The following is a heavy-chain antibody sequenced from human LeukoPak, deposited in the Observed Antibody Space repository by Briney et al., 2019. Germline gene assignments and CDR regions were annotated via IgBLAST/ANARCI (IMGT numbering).Heavy chain of an antibody. CDR1: GGSISSYY. CDR3: ARVLVVVTAIPPGFDP. V-gene: IGHV4-59*12. Sequence: SETLSLTCTVSGGSISSYYWSWIRQPPGKGLEWIGYIYYSGSTNYNPSLKSRVTISVDTSKNQFSLKLSSVTAADTAVYYCARVLVVVTAIPPGFDPWGQGTLVTVSS. CDR2: IYYSGST. D-gene: IGHD2-21*02. J-gene: IGHJ5*02.